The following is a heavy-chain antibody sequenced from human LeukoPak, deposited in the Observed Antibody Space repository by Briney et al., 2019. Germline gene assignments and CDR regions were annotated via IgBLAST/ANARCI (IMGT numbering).Heavy chain of an antibody. CDR1: GFTFSSYS. D-gene: IGHD3-3*01. CDR2: ISSSSSYI. J-gene: IGHJ4*02. Sequence: GGSLRLSCAASGFTFSSYSMNWVRQAPGKGLEWVSSISSSSSYIYYADSVKGRFTISRDNAKNSLYLQMNSLRAEDTAVYYCARPSEITIFGVGSPTDYWGQGTLVTVSS. V-gene: IGHV3-21*01. CDR3: ARPSEITIFGVGSPTDY.